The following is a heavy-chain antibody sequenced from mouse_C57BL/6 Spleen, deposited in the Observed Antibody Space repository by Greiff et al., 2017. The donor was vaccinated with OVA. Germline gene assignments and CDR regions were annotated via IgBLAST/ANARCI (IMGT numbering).Heavy chain of an antibody. V-gene: IGHV1-64*01. CDR2: IHPNSGST. D-gene: IGHD2-1*01. CDR1: GYTFTSYW. Sequence: QVQLQQPGAELVKPGASVKLSCKASGYTFTSYWMHWVKQRPGQGLEWIGMIHPNSGSTNYNEKFKSKATLTVAKSSSTAYMQLSSLTSEDSAVYYSATYGNYGYYAMDYWGQGTSVTVSS. J-gene: IGHJ4*01. CDR3: ATYGNYGYYAMDY.